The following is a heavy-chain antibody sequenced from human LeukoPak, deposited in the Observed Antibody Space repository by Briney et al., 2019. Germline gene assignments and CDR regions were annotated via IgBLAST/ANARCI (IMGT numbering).Heavy chain of an antibody. D-gene: IGHD3-9*01. CDR1: GFTFSSYA. Sequence: GGSLRLSCAASGFTFSSYAMHWVRQAPGKGLEWVAVISYDGSNKYYADSVKGRFTISRDNSKNTLYLQMNSLRAEDTAVYYCARDILTGSQSRFQHWGQGTLVTVSS. CDR2: ISYDGSNK. V-gene: IGHV3-30-3*01. CDR3: ARDILTGSQSRFQH. J-gene: IGHJ1*01.